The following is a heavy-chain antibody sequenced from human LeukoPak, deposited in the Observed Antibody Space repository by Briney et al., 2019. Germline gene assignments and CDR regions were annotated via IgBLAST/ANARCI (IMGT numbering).Heavy chain of an antibody. D-gene: IGHD2-15*01. CDR2: IYYSGST. CDR1: GYSISSDYY. V-gene: IGHV4-61*01. Sequence: SESLSLTCTVSGYSISSDYYWGWIRQPPGKGLEWIGYIYYSGSTNYNPSLKSRVTISVDTSKNQFSLKLSSVTAADTAVYYCARHSDGGSYYGMDVWGQGTTVTVSS. J-gene: IGHJ6*02. CDR3: ARHSDGGSYYGMDV.